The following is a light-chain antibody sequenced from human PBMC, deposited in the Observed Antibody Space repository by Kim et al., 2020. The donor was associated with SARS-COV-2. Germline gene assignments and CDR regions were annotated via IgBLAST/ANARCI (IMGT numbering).Light chain of an antibody. V-gene: IGKV3-20*01. Sequence: EIVLTQSPGTLSLSPGERATLSCRASQSVSDNYLAWYQQKHGQAPRLLIYGASSRATGIPDRFSGSGSGTDFTLTISRLETEDFAVYYCQQYDTSPSCTFGQGTKLEI. CDR3: QQYDTSPSCT. J-gene: IGKJ2*02. CDR2: GAS. CDR1: QSVSDNY.